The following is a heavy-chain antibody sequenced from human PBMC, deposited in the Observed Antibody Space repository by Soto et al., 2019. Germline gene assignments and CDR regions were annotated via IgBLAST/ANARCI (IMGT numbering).Heavy chain of an antibody. CDR2: ISGSGDST. CDR3: ARRGSGSYYDY. D-gene: IGHD1-26*01. V-gene: IGHV3-23*01. J-gene: IGHJ4*02. Sequence: PVGSLRLSCAASGFTFSTYAMRWVRQAPGKGLEWVSAISGSGDSTYYADSVKGRFTTSRDNSKNTLYLQMNSLRAEDTAVYYCARRGSGSYYDYWGQGTLVTVSS. CDR1: GFTFSTYA.